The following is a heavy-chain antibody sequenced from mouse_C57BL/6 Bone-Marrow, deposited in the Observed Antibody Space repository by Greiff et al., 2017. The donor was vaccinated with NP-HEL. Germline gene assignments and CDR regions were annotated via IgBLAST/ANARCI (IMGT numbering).Heavy chain of an antibody. J-gene: IGHJ3*01. CDR3: ARHGDGYAWFAY. D-gene: IGHD2-2*01. V-gene: IGHV5-2*01. Sequence: DVKLQESGGGLVQPGESLKLSCESNEYEFPSHDMSWVRKTPEKRLELVAAINSDGGSTYYPDTMERRFIISRDNTKKTLYLQMSSLRSEDTALYYCARHGDGYAWFAYWGQGTLVTVSA. CDR1: EYEFPSHD. CDR2: INSDGGST.